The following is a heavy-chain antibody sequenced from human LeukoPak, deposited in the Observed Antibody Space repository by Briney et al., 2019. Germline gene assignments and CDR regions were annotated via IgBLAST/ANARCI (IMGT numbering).Heavy chain of an antibody. CDR2: IYSGGST. CDR1: GFTFSSYA. D-gene: IGHD3-16*02. V-gene: IGHV3-53*04. CDR3: ACPQEGELSSFDY. Sequence: SGGSLRLSCAASGFTFSSYAMSWVRQAPGKGLEWVSVIYSGGSTYYADSVKGRFTISRHNSKNTLYLQMNSLRAEDTAVYYCACPQEGELSSFDYWGQGTLVTVSS. J-gene: IGHJ4*02.